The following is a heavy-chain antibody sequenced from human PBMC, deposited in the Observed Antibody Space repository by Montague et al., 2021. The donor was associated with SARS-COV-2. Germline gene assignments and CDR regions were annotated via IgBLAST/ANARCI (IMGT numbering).Heavy chain of an antibody. CDR1: GGSISSSSYY. D-gene: IGHD3-16*02. CDR2: IYYSGST. V-gene: IGHV4-39*01. CDR3: ARIRIGVWGSYRYFDY. J-gene: IGHJ4*02. Sequence: SETLSLTCTVSGGSISSSSYYWGWIRQPPGKGLEWIGSIYYSGSTYYNPSLKSRVTISVDTSKNPFSLKLSSVTAADTAVYYCARIRIGVWGSYRYFDYWGQGTLVTVSS.